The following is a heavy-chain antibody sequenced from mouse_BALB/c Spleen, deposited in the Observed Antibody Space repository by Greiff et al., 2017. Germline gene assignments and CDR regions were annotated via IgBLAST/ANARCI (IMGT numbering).Heavy chain of an antibody. V-gene: IGHV1-14*01. CDR3: AREGQHYAMDY. CDR2: INPYNDGT. Sequence: EVQLQESGPELVKPGASVKMSCKASGYTFTSYVMHWVKQKPGQGLEWIGYINPYNDGTKYNEKFKGKATLTSDKSSSTAYMELSSLTSEDSAVYYCAREGQHYAMDYWGQGTSVTVSS. CDR1: GYTFTSYV. J-gene: IGHJ4*01.